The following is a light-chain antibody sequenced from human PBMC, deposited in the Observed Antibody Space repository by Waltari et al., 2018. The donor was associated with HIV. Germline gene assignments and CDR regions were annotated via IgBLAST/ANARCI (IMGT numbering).Light chain of an antibody. Sequence: QSALTQPASVSGSLGQSITISCIGTSSDIATYNYVSWYQHHPDQAPRLVIYDANSRPSGVPFRCSGSKSGNTASLTISGLQAEDEADYYCASYTITSTLVFGGGTKVTVL. CDR1: SSDIATYNY. CDR3: ASYTITSTLV. V-gene: IGLV2-14*01. J-gene: IGLJ3*02. CDR2: DAN.